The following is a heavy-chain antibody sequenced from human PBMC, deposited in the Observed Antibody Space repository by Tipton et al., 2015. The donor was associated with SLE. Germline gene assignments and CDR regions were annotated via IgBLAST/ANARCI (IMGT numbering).Heavy chain of an antibody. CDR3: ARGERYASDWSDCQSYYFDF. J-gene: IGHJ4*02. Sequence: TLSLTCIVSGGSMTSYYWYWIRQPAGRGWEWFGRIFSSGSTDYNPSLKSRVTMSLDKSKTQFSLQLSSVTAADPAVYHCARGERYASDWSDCQSYYFDFWGQGSLVTVSS. V-gene: IGHV4-4*07. CDR2: IFSSGST. D-gene: IGHD6-19*01. CDR1: GGSMTSYY.